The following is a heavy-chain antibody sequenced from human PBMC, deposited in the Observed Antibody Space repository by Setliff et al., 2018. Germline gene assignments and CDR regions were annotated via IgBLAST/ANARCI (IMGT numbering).Heavy chain of an antibody. J-gene: IGHJ4*02. CDR1: GYTFTGYY. Sequence: ASVKVSCKASGYTFTGYYTHWVRQAPGQGLEWMGRINPNTGGTNSAQKFQGRVTMTTDTSISTAYLEVSGLTYDDTAVYYCARTYTTGSQMDYWGQGTLVTVSS. CDR3: ARTYTTGSQMDY. CDR2: INPNTGGT. D-gene: IGHD6-19*01. V-gene: IGHV1-2*06.